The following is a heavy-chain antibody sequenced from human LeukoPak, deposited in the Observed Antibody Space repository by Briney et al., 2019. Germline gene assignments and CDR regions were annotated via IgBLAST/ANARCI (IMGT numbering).Heavy chain of an antibody. CDR2: IWYDGSNK. J-gene: IGHJ4*02. Sequence: GGSLRLSCAASGFTFSSYGMHWVRQAPGKGLEWVAVIWYDGSNKYYADSVKGRFTISRDNSKNTLYLQMNSLRAGDTAVYYCASDWVAAAGIGYWGQGTLVTVSS. CDR1: GFTFSSYG. V-gene: IGHV3-33*01. CDR3: ASDWVAAAGIGY. D-gene: IGHD6-13*01.